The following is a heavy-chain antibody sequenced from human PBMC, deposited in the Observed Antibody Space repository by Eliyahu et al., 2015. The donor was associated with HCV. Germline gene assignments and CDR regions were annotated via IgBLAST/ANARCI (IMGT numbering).Heavy chain of an antibody. D-gene: IGHD1-7*01. CDR2: INHSGST. Sequence: QVQLQQWGAGLLKPSETLSLTCAVYGGSFSGYYWSWIRQPPGKGLEWIGEINHSGSTNYNPSLKSRVTISVDTSKNQFSLKLSSVTAADTAVYYCARSISLELHDAFDIWGQGTMVTVSS. J-gene: IGHJ3*02. CDR1: GGSFSGYY. CDR3: ARSISLELHDAFDI. V-gene: IGHV4-34*01.